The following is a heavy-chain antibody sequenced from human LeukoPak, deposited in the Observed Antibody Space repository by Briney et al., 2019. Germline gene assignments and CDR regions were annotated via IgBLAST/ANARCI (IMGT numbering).Heavy chain of an antibody. CDR3: ARRPRDTSGYYLGAFHD. D-gene: IGHD3-22*01. V-gene: IGHV3-23*01. Sequence: GVSLRLSCPPSGFTFTNYAMTWVRQAPGQGRGWVSVIGASGAYTYHSDYVKGPFPVSRDHSQNTLFLHLGSLRAEDTAVYFCARRPRDTSGYYLGAFHDWGQGTTVTVSS. CDR2: IGASGAYT. J-gene: IGHJ3*01. CDR1: GFTFTNYA.